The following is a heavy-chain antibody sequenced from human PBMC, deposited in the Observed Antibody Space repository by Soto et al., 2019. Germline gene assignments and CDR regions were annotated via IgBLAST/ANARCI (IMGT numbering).Heavy chain of an antibody. V-gene: IGHV4-39*07. J-gene: IGHJ4*02. CDR2: IYYSGST. CDR3: ARARGYDILTGSYDFDY. Sequence: PSETLSLTCTVSGGSISSSSYYWGWIRQPPGKGLEWIGSIYYSGSTYYNPSLKSRVTISVDTSKNQFSLKLSSVTAADTAVYYCARARGYDILTGSYDFDYWGQGTLVTVSS. CDR1: GGSISSSSYY. D-gene: IGHD3-9*01.